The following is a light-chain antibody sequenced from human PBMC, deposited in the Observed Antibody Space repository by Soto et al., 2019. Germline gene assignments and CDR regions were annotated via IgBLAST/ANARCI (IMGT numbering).Light chain of an antibody. CDR1: SSDVGDYNL. V-gene: IGLV2-14*01. J-gene: IGLJ1*01. CDR2: EVN. CDR3: SSFTSTSTYV. Sequence: QSALTQPASVSGSPGQSITISCTGTSSDVGDYNLVSWYQQHPGKAPKLMIYEVNNRPSGVSNRFSGSKSGNTASLTISGLQAEDEADYYCSSFTSTSTYVFGTGTKLTVL.